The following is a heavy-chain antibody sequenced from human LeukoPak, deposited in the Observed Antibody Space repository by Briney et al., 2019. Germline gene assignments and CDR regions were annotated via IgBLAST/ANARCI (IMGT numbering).Heavy chain of an antibody. V-gene: IGHV4-30-2*01. J-gene: IGHJ3*02. CDR2: TFYRGTT. D-gene: IGHD3-9*01. CDR1: GGSITSGGYY. Sequence: SQTLSLTCTVSGGSITSGGYYWSWFRQPPGKGLEWIGYTFYRGTTYYNPSLKSRVTISLDRSKNQFSLNMTSVTAADTAMYYGARGKGYDSPSGAFDIWGHGAMVTVSS. CDR3: ARGKGYDSPSGAFDI.